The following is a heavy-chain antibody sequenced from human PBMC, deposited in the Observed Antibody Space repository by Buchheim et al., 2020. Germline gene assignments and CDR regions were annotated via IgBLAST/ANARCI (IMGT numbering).Heavy chain of an antibody. V-gene: IGHV3-74*01. CDR2: ISSDGSST. CDR3: ARSYNSGWSNAGYFQH. CDR1: GFIFSSYW. D-gene: IGHD6-19*01. Sequence: EVQLVESGGGLVQPGGSLRLSCAASGFIFSSYWMHWVRQAPGKGLVWVSRISSDGSSTNYADSVKGRFTISRDNAKNTLYLQMNSLRAEDTAVYYCARSYNSGWSNAGYFQHWGQGTL. J-gene: IGHJ1*01.